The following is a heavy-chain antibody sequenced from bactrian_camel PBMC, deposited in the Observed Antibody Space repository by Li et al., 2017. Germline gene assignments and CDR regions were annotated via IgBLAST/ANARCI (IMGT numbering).Heavy chain of an antibody. CDR3: VNGASDVGYNY. D-gene: IGHD3*01. V-gene: IGHV3S42*01. Sequence: DVQLVESGGGLVQPGGSLRLSCAASGFTLSSYGMSWVRQAPGKGLEWVSAIYRDGSYTSYADSVKGRFTISRDDAKNTLYLQLNSTKTEDTGMYYCVNGASDVGYNYWGQGTQVTVS. CDR2: IYRDGSYT. J-gene: IGHJ4*01. CDR1: GFTLSSYG.